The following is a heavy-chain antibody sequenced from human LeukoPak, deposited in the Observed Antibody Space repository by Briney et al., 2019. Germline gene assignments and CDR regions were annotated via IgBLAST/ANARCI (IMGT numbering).Heavy chain of an antibody. D-gene: IGHD2/OR15-2a*01. CDR3: ARDREYSGLDY. V-gene: IGHV4-59*01. Sequence: SETLSLTCTVSGGSISSYYWSWIRQPPGKGLEWIWYIYYSGSTNYNPSLKSRVTISVDTSKNQSSLKLSSVTAADTAVYYCARDREYSGLDYWGQGTLVTVSS. J-gene: IGHJ4*02. CDR1: GGSISSYY. CDR2: IYYSGST.